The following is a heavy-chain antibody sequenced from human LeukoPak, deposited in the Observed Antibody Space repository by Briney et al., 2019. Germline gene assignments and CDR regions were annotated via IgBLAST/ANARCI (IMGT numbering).Heavy chain of an antibody. CDR2: IYYSGST. Sequence: SGTLSLTCTVSGGSISSYYWSWIRQPPGKGLEWVWYIYYSGSTNYNPYSESRVTISVDTSKNQFPLKLSSVTAADTAVYYCARLKKSWATHDDEYFQHWGQGALVTVSS. J-gene: IGHJ1*01. CDR1: GGSISSYY. V-gene: IGHV4-59*08. CDR3: ARLKKSWATHDDEYFQH. D-gene: IGHD6-13*01.